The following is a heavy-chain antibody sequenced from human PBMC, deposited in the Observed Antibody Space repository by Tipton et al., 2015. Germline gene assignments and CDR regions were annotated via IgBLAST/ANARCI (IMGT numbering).Heavy chain of an antibody. CDR1: GYTFSNHW. CDR3: ARRLPYFEWSKVYYFDY. CDR2: IHPSDSET. D-gene: IGHD3-9*01. J-gene: IGHJ4*02. V-gene: IGHV5-51*01. Sequence: QLVQSGGEVKKPGESLKISCKVSGYTFSNHWIGWVRQMPGKGLEWVGIIHPSDSETKYSPSFEGLVTISADKSTSTAYLQWSSLKASDTAAYYCARRLPYFEWSKVYYFDYWGQGSPVTVSP.